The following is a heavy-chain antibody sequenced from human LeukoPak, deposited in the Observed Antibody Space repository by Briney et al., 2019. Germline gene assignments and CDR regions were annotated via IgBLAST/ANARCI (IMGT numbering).Heavy chain of an antibody. D-gene: IGHD3-22*01. J-gene: IGHJ4*02. CDR1: GFTFSSYA. V-gene: IGHV3-9*01. CDR3: AKDIGGGYDYSSGPDY. CDR2: ISWNSGSI. Sequence: GGSLRLSCAASGFTFSSYAMSWVRQAPGKGLEWVSGISWNSGSIGYADSVKGRFTISRDNAKNSLYLQMNSLRAEDTALYYCAKDIGGGYDYSSGPDYWGQGTLVTVSS.